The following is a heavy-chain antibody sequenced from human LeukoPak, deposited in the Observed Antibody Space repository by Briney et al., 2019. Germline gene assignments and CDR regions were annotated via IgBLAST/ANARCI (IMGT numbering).Heavy chain of an antibody. Sequence: GGSLRLSCAASGFTVSSNYMSWVRQAPAKGREWVSVIYSCGSTYYSDSVTDRFTISRDNSKNTLYPQMNRLRAEDTDVYYCATDTLAPYWGEGTLVTVSP. V-gene: IGHV3-53*01. J-gene: IGHJ4*02. D-gene: IGHD5-18*01. CDR1: GFTVSSNY. CDR2: IYSCGST. CDR3: ATDTLAPY.